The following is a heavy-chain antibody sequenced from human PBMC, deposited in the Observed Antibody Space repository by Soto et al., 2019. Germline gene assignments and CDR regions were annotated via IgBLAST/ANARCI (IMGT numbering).Heavy chain of an antibody. CDR3: AREIGYCSSTSCYGRYGMDV. D-gene: IGHD2-2*03. CDR2: IYYSGST. Sequence: SETLSLTCTVSGGSISSGGYYWSWIRQHPGKGLEWIGYIYYSGSTYYNQSLKSRVTISVDTSKNQFSLKLSSVTAADTAVFYCAREIGYCSSTSCYGRYGMDVWGQGTTVTAP. V-gene: IGHV4-31*03. CDR1: GGSISSGGYY. J-gene: IGHJ6*02.